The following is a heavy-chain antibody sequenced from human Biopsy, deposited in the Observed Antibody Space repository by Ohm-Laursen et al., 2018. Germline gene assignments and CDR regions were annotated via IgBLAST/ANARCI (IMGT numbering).Heavy chain of an antibody. J-gene: IGHJ6*02. Sequence: TLSLTCTDSGGSIRRDYWAWIWLPPGKGLQWIGYTYYSGSTNYNPSLNSRVTIAVDTSKNQFSLRLTSVTAADTAVYYCVRSNYHYYGFDVWGQGTTVTVSS. V-gene: IGHV4-59*01. CDR3: VRSNYHYYGFDV. CDR2: TYYSGST. CDR1: GGSIRRDY.